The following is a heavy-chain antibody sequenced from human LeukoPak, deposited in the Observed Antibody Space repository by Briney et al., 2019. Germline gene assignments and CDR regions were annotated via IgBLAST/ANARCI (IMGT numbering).Heavy chain of an antibody. V-gene: IGHV3-9*01. D-gene: IGHD3-10*01. Sequence: QPGGSLRLSCAASGFTFDDYAMHWVRQAPGKGLEWVSGISWNSGSIGYADSVKGRFTISRDNAKNSLYLQMNSLRAEDTALYYCAKDGLDGSGSYSWFDPWGQGTLVTVSS. CDR1: GFTFDDYA. CDR3: AKDGLDGSGSYSWFDP. J-gene: IGHJ5*02. CDR2: ISWNSGSI.